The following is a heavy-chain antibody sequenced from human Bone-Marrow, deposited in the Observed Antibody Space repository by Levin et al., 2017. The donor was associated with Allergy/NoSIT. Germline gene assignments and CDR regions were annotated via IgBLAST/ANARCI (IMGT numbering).Heavy chain of an antibody. Sequence: ASVKVSCKAAGYTISRHALHWVRQAPGQRLEWVGWISAGSGDTKYLQKLQDRVTITRDKSANVAYMELRNLRSEDTAVYFCARGHEYSDAFDIWGQGTMVIVSS. CDR3: ARGHEYSDAFDI. D-gene: IGHD2-15*01. CDR1: GYTISRHA. J-gene: IGHJ3*02. CDR2: ISAGSGDT. V-gene: IGHV1-3*01.